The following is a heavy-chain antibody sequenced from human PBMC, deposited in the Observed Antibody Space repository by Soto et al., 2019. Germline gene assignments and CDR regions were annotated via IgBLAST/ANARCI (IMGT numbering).Heavy chain of an antibody. CDR1: GYTFTSYG. CDR2: ISAYNGNT. D-gene: IGHD7-27*01. V-gene: IGHV1-18*01. Sequence: GASVKVSCKASGYTFTSYGISWLRQAPGQGLEWMGWISAYNGNTNYAQKLQGRVTMTTDTSTSTAYMELRSLRSDDTAVYYCARDHSSLENWADDAFTYYYYYMDVWGKGTTVTVSS. J-gene: IGHJ6*03. CDR3: ARDHSSLENWADDAFTYYYYYMDV.